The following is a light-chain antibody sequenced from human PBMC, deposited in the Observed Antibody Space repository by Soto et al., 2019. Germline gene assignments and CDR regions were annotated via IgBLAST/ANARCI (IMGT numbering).Light chain of an antibody. J-gene: IGKJ1*01. CDR2: AAS. Sequence: IQMSQSPSSLSASVGERVNITCRASQCISSDLGWYQQQPGKAPKPLIYAASSLPDGIPSMYSGSRSATEFTLTISSLQPADFATYYCLQHNSYPTFGQGTKV. V-gene: IGKV1-17*01. CDR3: LQHNSYPT. CDR1: QCISSD.